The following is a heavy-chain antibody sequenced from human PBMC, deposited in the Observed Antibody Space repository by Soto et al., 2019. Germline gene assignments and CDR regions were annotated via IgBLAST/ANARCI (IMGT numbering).Heavy chain of an antibody. Sequence: QVQLVESGGGVVQPGRSLRLSCAASGFTFNSYGMHWVRQAPGKGLEWVAVIWYDGSNKYYGDSVKGRFTISRDNSKNTLYLQMNSLRAEDTAVYYCARDRPTSGFDYWGQGTLVTVSS. CDR1: GFTFNSYG. CDR3: ARDRPTSGFDY. J-gene: IGHJ4*02. CDR2: IWYDGSNK. V-gene: IGHV3-33*01. D-gene: IGHD3-10*01.